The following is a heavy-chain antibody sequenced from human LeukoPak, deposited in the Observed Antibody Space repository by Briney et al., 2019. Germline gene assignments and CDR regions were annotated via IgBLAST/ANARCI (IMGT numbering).Heavy chain of an antibody. CDR2: INAGNGNP. D-gene: IGHD6-13*01. V-gene: IGHV1-3*01. CDR3: ARDPISSSWYYFDY. Sequence: ASVKVSCTASGYTFTSYAMHWVRQAPGQRLEWMGWINAGNGNPKYSQKFQGRVTITRDTSASTAYMELSSLRSEDTAVYYCARDPISSSWYYFDYWGQGTLVTVSS. J-gene: IGHJ4*02. CDR1: GYTFTSYA.